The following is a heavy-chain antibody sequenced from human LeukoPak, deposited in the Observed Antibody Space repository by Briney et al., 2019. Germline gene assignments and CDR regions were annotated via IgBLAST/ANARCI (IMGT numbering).Heavy chain of an antibody. J-gene: IGHJ4*02. CDR2: IYYSGST. CDR3: ATIYYYDSSGYYWTFDY. CDR1: GGSISSSSYY. D-gene: IGHD3-22*01. Sequence: SETLSLTCTVSGGSISSSSYYWGWLRQPPGKGLEWIGSIYYSGSTYYNPSLKSRVTISVDTSKNQFSLKLSSVTAADTAVYYCATIYYYDSSGYYWTFDYWGQGTLVTVSS. V-gene: IGHV4-39*01.